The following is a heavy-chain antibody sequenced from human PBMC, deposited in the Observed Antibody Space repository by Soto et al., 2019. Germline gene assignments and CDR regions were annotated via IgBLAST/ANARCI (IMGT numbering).Heavy chain of an antibody. D-gene: IGHD7-27*01. J-gene: IGHJ4*02. CDR3: ARSHRDNWGSPDYFDY. CDR1: GGSISSGGYY. CDR2: IYYNGDT. V-gene: IGHV4-31*03. Sequence: QVQLQESGPGLVKPSQTLSLTCTVSGGSISSGGYYWSWIRQHPGKGLEWIGSIYYNGDTYYNPSLKSRVSTSIDTSKNQYSLRLTSVTAADTAVYYCARSHRDNWGSPDYFDYWGQGTLVTVSS.